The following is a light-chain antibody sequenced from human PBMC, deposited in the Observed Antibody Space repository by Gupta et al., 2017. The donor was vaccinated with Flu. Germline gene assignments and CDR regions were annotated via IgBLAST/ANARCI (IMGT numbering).Light chain of an antibody. CDR2: TTA. CDR1: SSNIGDNS. J-gene: IGLJ1*01. CDR3: AAWDDTLNGLV. Sequence: CSGSSSNIGDNSVNWYQQLPGTAPRLLIHTTAQRPSGVPARFSGSKSGTSASLAISGLQSEDEAHYYCAAWDDTLNGLVFGTGTKVTVL. V-gene: IGLV1-44*01.